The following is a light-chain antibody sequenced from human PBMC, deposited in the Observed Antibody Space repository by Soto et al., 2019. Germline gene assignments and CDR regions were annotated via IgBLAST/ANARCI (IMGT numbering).Light chain of an antibody. CDR1: ESLLYSDGYNY. J-gene: IGKJ5*01. CDR2: LGS. CDR3: VQVLQTPIT. V-gene: IGKV2-28*01. Sequence: IVMTQSPLYIPVTPGEPAYRSCRSSESLLYSDGYNYLDWYLQKPGQSPHLLIYLGSNRASGVPDRFSGSGSGTDFTLKISRVEAEDVGVYYCVQVLQTPITFGQGTRLEIK.